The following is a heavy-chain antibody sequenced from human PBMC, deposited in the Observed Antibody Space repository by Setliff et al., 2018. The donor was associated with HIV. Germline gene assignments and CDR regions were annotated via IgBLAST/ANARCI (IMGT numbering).Heavy chain of an antibody. Sequence: SETLSLTCAVYGGSFSGYYWSWIRQPPGKGLEWIGEINHSGSTNYNPSLKSRVTISVDTSKNQFSLKLSSVTAADTAVYYCARGRRDPQVRRKEIGYFDYWGQGTLVTVSS. CDR1: GGSFSGYY. J-gene: IGHJ4*02. CDR2: INHSGST. D-gene: IGHD4-4*01. CDR3: ARGRRDPQVRRKEIGYFDY. V-gene: IGHV4-34*01.